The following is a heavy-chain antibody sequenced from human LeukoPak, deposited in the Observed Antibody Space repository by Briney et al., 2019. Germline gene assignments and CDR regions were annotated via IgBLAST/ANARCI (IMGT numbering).Heavy chain of an antibody. D-gene: IGHD3-22*01. CDR1: GGSFSGYY. CDR2: INHSGST. V-gene: IGHV4-34*01. J-gene: IGHJ4*02. Sequence: SETLSLTCAVYGGSFSGYYWSWIRQPPGEGLEWIGEINHSGSTNYNPSLKSRVTISVDTSKNQFSLKLSSVTAADTAVYYCARARWYYDSSGYYYLRFFDYWGQGTLVTVSS. CDR3: ARARWYYDSSGYYYLRFFDY.